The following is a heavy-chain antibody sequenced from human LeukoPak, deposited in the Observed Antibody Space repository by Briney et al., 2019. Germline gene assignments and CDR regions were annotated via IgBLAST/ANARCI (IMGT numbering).Heavy chain of an antibody. J-gene: IGHJ6*03. D-gene: IGHD1-1*01. Sequence: GGSLRLSCAASGFTFREYSMKWVRQAPGKGLEWVSYISSSSSYIYYADSVKGRFTVSRDGDTNSLFLQMNSLRAEDTAVYFCARGPVHTDMLLGYMDVWGKGTTVTVSS. CDR1: GFTFREYS. V-gene: IGHV3-21*06. CDR2: ISSSSSYI. CDR3: ARGPVHTDMLLGYMDV.